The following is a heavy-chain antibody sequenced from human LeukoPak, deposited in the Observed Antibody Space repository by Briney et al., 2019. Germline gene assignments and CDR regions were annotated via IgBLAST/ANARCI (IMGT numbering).Heavy chain of an antibody. D-gene: IGHD1-26*01. V-gene: IGHV4-39*02. Sequence: SETLSLTCTVSGGSIYSTSFYWGWIRQPPGKGLEWIGRMYYDGSTSYNPSLKSRVTISVDTSKNHFSLKLTSVTAADTAVYFCARRSDSGSDDGEDYFDYWGQGTLVTVSS. CDR3: ARRSDSGSDDGEDYFDY. CDR2: MYYDGST. J-gene: IGHJ4*02. CDR1: GGSIYSTSFY.